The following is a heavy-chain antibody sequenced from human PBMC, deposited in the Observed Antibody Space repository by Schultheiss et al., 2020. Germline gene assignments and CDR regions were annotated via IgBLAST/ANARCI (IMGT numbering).Heavy chain of an antibody. CDR2: IIPIFGIA. CDR1: GGTFSSYA. J-gene: IGHJ6*02. V-gene: IGHV1-69*10. D-gene: IGHD2-2*01. Sequence: SVKVSCTASGGTFSSYAISWVRQAPGQGLEWMGGIIPIFGIANYAQKFQGRVTITADKSTSTAYMELSSLRSEDTAVYYCARLGYCSSTSCPSGMDVWGQGTTVTVSS. CDR3: ARLGYCSSTSCPSGMDV.